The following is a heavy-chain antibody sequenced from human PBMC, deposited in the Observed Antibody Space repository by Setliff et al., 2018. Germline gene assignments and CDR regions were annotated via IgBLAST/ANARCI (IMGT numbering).Heavy chain of an antibody. D-gene: IGHD2-8*02. V-gene: IGHV4-34*01. Sequence: SETLSLTCAVYGGSFSGYYWGWVRQPPGKGLEWIASIYSSGNTYYNPSLKSRVTISVDTSKNQFSLKLSSVTAADTALYYCTVYNTGSSKDHYWGQGTPVTVSS. CDR3: TVYNTGSSKDHY. J-gene: IGHJ4*02. CDR1: GGSFSGYY. CDR2: IYSSGNT.